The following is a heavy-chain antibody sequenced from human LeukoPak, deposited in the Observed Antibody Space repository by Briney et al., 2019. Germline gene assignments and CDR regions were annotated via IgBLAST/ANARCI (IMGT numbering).Heavy chain of an antibody. CDR2: IIPILTIT. CDR3: ARAPGDSSSWLESAFDI. D-gene: IGHD6-13*01. J-gene: IGHJ3*02. V-gene: IGHV1-69*04. Sequence: SVKVSCKTSGATFRNFAISWVRQAPGRGLEWMGRIIPILTITNYAQKFQGRVTITADKSTSTAYMDLSSLRSEDTAVYYCARAPGDSSSWLESAFDIWGQGTMVTVPS. CDR1: GATFRNFA.